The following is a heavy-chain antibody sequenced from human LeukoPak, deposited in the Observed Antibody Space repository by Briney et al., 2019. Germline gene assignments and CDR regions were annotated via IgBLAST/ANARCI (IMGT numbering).Heavy chain of an antibody. J-gene: IGHJ4*02. CDR3: AKRSAAGTVGYFDY. D-gene: IGHD6-13*01. V-gene: IGHV3-43*01. CDR1: GFTFDDYS. Sequence: GGSLRLSCAASGFTFDDYSMHWVRQPPGKGLEWVSLISWNSGTIYYADSVKGRFTISRDDAKKSLYLQMNSLRPEDTALYYCAKRSAAGTVGYFDYWGQGTLVTVSS. CDR2: ISWNSGTI.